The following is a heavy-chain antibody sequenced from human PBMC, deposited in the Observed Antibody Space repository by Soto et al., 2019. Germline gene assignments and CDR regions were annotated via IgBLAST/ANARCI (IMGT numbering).Heavy chain of an antibody. CDR2: IYHSGST. D-gene: IGHD2-21*01. CDR1: GGSISSGGYS. Sequence: QLQLQESGSGLVKPSQTLSLTCAVSGGSISSGGYSWSWIRRPPGKGLECIGYIYHSGSTYYNPSLXRXVXXSVDRSKNQSSLKLSAVTAAATAVYYCARGPPLLWWSQGTLVTVSS. J-gene: IGHJ4*02. V-gene: IGHV4-30-2*01. CDR3: ARGPPLLW.